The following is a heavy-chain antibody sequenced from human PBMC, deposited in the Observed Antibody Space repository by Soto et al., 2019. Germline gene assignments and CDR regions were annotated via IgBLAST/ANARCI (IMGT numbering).Heavy chain of an antibody. D-gene: IGHD6-13*01. CDR3: ARRYSSSWSGFDP. J-gene: IGHJ5*02. CDR2: IKQDGSDK. CDR1: GFTFSNYW. V-gene: IGHV3-7*01. Sequence: EVQLVESGGGLVQPGGSLRLSCAASGFTFSNYWMSWVRQAPGKGLEWVANIKQDGSDKYYVDSVKGRFTISRDNAKNSLYLQMNSLRADDMALYYCARRYSSSWSGFDPWGQGTLVTVSS.